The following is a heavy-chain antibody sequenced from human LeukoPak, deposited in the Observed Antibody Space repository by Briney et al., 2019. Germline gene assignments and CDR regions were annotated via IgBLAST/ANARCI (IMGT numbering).Heavy chain of an antibody. Sequence: GGSLRLSCAASGFTFSSYWMSWVRQAPGKGLEWVAVISYDGSNKYYADSVQGRFTISRDNSKNTLYLQMNSLRAEDTAVYYCARDKYFGVMDVWGKGTTVTISS. CDR3: ARDKYFGVMDV. CDR2: ISYDGSNK. CDR1: GFTFSSYW. V-gene: IGHV3-30*14. D-gene: IGHD3-10*01. J-gene: IGHJ6*03.